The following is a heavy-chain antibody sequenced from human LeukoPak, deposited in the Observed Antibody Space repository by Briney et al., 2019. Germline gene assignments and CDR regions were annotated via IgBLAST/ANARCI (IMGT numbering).Heavy chain of an antibody. Sequence: GGSLRLSCAASEFTFSSYAMSWVRQAPGKGLEWVSAIVGSGDYTYYADSVKGRFTISRDNSKNTLYLHMNSLRVEDTALYYCAKDSTIFGANTHFDYWGQGTPVTVSS. CDR1: EFTFSSYA. CDR2: IVGSGDYT. D-gene: IGHD3-3*01. CDR3: AKDSTIFGANTHFDY. J-gene: IGHJ4*02. V-gene: IGHV3-23*01.